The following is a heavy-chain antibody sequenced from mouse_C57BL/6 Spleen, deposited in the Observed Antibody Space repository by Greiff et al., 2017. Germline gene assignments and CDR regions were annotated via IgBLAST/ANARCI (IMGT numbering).Heavy chain of an antibody. CDR1: GYAFSSSW. D-gene: IGHD2-4*01. V-gene: IGHV1-82*01. J-gene: IGHJ2*01. CDR3: ARRDYDVGDY. CDR2: IYPGDGDT. Sequence: VQLQQSGPELVKPGASVKISCKASGYAFSSSWMNWVKQRPGKGLEWIGRIYPGDGDTNYNGKFKGKATLTADKSSSTAYMQLSSLTSEDSAVYFCARRDYDVGDYWGQGTTLTVSS.